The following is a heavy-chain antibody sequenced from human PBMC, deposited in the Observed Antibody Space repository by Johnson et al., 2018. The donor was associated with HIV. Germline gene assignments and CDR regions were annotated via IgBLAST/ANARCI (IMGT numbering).Heavy chain of an antibody. J-gene: IGHJ3*01. CDR3: AREISRYYYDYAAFDL. D-gene: IGHD3-22*01. V-gene: IGHV3-23*04. Sequence: MLLVESGGGLVKPGGSLRLSCAASGFSFDSHAINWVRQAPGKGLQWVSAISYSGSSTYYADSVKGRFTISRDNSRSTVYLHMINLRADDTALYYCAREISRYYYDYAAFDLWGQGTTVTVSS. CDR1: GFSFDSHA. CDR2: ISYSGSST.